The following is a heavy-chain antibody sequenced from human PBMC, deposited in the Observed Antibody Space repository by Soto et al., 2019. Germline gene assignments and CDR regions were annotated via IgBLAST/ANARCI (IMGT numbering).Heavy chain of an antibody. CDR1: GFTFSSYG. Sequence: QVQLVESGGGVVQPGRSLRLSCAASGFTFSSYGMHWVRQAPGKGLEWVAVIWYDGSNKYYADSVKGRFTISRDNSENTLYLQMNSLRAEDTAVYYCARETPDSSWYYFDYWGQGTLVTVSS. D-gene: IGHD6-13*01. V-gene: IGHV3-33*01. CDR3: ARETPDSSWYYFDY. J-gene: IGHJ4*02. CDR2: IWYDGSNK.